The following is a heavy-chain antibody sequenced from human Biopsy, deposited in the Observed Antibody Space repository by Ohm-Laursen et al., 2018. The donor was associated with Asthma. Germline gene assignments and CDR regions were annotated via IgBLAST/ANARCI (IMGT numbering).Heavy chain of an antibody. CDR1: GFTFSSYA. J-gene: IGHJ4*02. Sequence: SLRLSCTASGFTFSSYAMSWVRQAPGKGLEWVSAISGSGGSTYYADSVKGQFTISRDNSKNTLYLQMNSLRAEDTAVYYCATFPYGDYLPLDYWGQGTLVTVSS. D-gene: IGHD4-17*01. CDR3: ATFPYGDYLPLDY. V-gene: IGHV3-23*01. CDR2: ISGSGGST.